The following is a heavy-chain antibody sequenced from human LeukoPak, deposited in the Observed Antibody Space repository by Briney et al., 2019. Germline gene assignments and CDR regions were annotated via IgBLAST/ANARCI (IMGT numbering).Heavy chain of an antibody. Sequence: GSSVKVPCKASGGTFSSYAISWVRQAPGQGLEWMGGIIPIFGTANYAQKFQGRVTITADESTSTAYMELSSLRSEDTAVYYCARLGYSGYDSHYYYMDVWGKGTTVTISS. J-gene: IGHJ6*03. D-gene: IGHD5-12*01. V-gene: IGHV1-69*01. CDR2: IIPIFGTA. CDR3: ARLGYSGYDSHYYYMDV. CDR1: GGTFSSYA.